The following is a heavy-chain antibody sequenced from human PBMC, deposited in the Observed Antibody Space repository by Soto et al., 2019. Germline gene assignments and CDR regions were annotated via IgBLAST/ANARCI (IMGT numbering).Heavy chain of an antibody. J-gene: IGHJ4*01. Sequence: PAGSLRLSCTASGFIFDRYAMHWFRHDPGKGLEWVAGLNWRGDNIAYADSVKGRFTISRDNVKNSVFLQMNSLRPEDTGLYYCAKDRYDISWYEVALDYWGHGTPVTVSS. CDR2: LNWRGDNI. D-gene: IGHD3-22*01. V-gene: IGHV3-9*01. CDR1: GFIFDRYA. CDR3: AKDRYDISWYEVALDY.